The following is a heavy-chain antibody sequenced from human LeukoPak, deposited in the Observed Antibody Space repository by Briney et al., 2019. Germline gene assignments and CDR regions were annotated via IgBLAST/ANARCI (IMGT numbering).Heavy chain of an antibody. CDR2: IKQDGSEK. D-gene: IGHD3-16*01. V-gene: IGHV3-7*01. CDR1: GFTFSSYW. Sequence: PGGSLRLSCAASGFTFSSYWMSWVRQAPGKGLEWVANIKQDGSEKYYVDSVKGRFTISRDNAKNSLYPQMNSLRAEDTAVYYCARDQGDGYVDYWGQGTLVTVSS. J-gene: IGHJ4*02. CDR3: ARDQGDGYVDY.